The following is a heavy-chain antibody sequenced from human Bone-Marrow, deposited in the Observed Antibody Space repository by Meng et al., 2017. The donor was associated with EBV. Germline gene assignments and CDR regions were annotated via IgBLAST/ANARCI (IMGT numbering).Heavy chain of an antibody. D-gene: IGHD3-22*01. Sequence: EVQLLESXXGWVQXGGSLRLSXAASGFTFSSYWMHWVRQAPGKGLVWVSRINSDGSSTSYADSVKGRFTISRDNAKNTLYLQMNSLRAEDTAVYYCASYYYDSSGYYHFDYWGHGTLVTVSS. V-gene: IGHV3-74*02. J-gene: IGHJ4*01. CDR3: ASYYYDSSGYYHFDY. CDR1: GFTFSSYW. CDR2: INSDGSST.